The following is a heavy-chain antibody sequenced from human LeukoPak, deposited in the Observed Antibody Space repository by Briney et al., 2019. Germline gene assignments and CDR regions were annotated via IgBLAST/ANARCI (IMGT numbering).Heavy chain of an antibody. CDR3: ARDQSIVGASSFDY. V-gene: IGHV1-18*01. J-gene: IGHJ4*02. CDR1: GGTFSSYA. Sequence: GASVKVSCKASGGTFSSYAISWVRQAPGQGLEWMGWISAYNGNTNYAQNLQGRVTMTTDTSTSTAYMELRSLRSDDTAMYYCARDQSIVGASSFDYWGQGTLVTVSS. D-gene: IGHD1-26*01. CDR2: ISAYNGNT.